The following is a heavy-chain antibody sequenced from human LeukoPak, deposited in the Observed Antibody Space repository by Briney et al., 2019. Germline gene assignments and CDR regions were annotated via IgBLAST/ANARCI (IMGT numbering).Heavy chain of an antibody. J-gene: IGHJ3*02. V-gene: IGHV4-4*07. CDR1: GGSISSYY. D-gene: IGHD2-2*01. Sequence: SETLSLTCTVSGGSISSYYWSWIRQPAGKGLEWIGRIYTSGSTNYNPSLKSRVTMSVDTSKNQFSLKLSSVTAADTAVYYCARVWGYCSSTSCHDAFDIWGQGTMVTVSS. CDR3: ARVWGYCSSTSCHDAFDI. CDR2: IYTSGST.